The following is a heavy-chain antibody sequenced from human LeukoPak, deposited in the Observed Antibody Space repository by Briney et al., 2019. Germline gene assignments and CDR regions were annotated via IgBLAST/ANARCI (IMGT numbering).Heavy chain of an antibody. V-gene: IGHV1-18*04. CDR1: GYTFTSYG. CDR3: ARSLVAIVVVPAAIPPNWFDP. J-gene: IGHJ5*02. CDR2: ISAYNGNT. Sequence: ASVKVYCKASGYTFTSYGISWVRQAPGQGLEWMGWISAYNGNTNYAQKLQGRVTMTTDTSTSTAYMELRSLRSDDTAVYYCARSLVAIVVVPAAIPPNWFDPWGQGTLVTVSS. D-gene: IGHD2-2*02.